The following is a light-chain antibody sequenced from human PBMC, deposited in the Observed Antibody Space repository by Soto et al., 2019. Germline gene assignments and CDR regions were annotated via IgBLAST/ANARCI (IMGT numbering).Light chain of an antibody. CDR2: YDS. J-gene: IGLJ1*01. CDR1: NIGSKS. CDR3: QVWDFSGDQPYV. V-gene: IGLV3-21*04. Sequence: SYELTQPPSVSVAPGTTARITCGGNNIGSKSVHWYQQKPGQAPVLVIYYDSDRPSGIPERFPGSNSGNTATLTISRVEAGDEADYYCQVWDFSGDQPYVFGIGTKVTVL.